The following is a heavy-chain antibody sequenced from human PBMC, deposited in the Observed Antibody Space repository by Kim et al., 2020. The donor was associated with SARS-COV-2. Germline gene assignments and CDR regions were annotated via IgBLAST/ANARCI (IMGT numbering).Heavy chain of an antibody. Sequence: GGSLRLSCAASGFTFSNYDMSWVRQAPGKGLEWVSSITGNGRATFYADSVKGRFIISRDNSKNNLFLQMSSLRAENTAIYYCAKHAPFGDYWGQGALVTVAS. J-gene: IGHJ4*02. D-gene: IGHD3-10*01. CDR3: AKHAPFGDY. CDR1: GFTFSNYD. V-gene: IGHV3-23*01. CDR2: ITGNGRAT.